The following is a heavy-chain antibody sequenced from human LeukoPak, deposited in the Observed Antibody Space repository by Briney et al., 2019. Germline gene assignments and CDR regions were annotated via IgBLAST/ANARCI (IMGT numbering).Heavy chain of an antibody. CDR2: IYPLETT. Sequence: SETLSLTCTVSGDSVNRGAYYWSWLRQPAGKEPEWIGRIYPLETTNYNPSLKSRVAISVDTSKNQFSLKLSSVTAADTAVYYCAREIVAGLGVSFDIWGQGTMVTVSS. CDR1: GDSVNRGAYY. CDR3: AREIVAGLGVSFDI. V-gene: IGHV4-61*02. D-gene: IGHD6-19*01. J-gene: IGHJ3*02.